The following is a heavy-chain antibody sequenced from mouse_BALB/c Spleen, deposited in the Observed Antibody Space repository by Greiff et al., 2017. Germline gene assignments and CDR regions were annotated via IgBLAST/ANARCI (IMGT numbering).Heavy chain of an antibody. J-gene: IGHJ4*01. V-gene: IGHV3-6*02. D-gene: IGHD2-4*01. CDR1: GYSITSGYY. Sequence: DVKLVESGPGLVKPSQSLSLTCSVTGYSITSGYYWNWIRQFPGNKLEWMGYISYDGSNNYNPSLKNRISITRDTSKNQFFLKLNSVTTEDTATYYCARRGAYDYDDAMDYWGQGTSVTVSS. CDR2: ISYDGSN. CDR3: ARRGAYDYDDAMDY.